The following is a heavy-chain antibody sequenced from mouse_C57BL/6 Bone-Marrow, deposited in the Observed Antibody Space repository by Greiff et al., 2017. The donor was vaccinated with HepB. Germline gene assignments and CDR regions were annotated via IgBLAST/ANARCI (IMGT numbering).Heavy chain of an antibody. CDR2: IYPGSGNT. CDR1: GYTFTDYY. J-gene: IGHJ2*01. V-gene: IGHV1-76*01. CDR3: ARSRSSYSFDY. D-gene: IGHD1-1*01. Sequence: QVQLQQSGAELVRPGASVKLSCKASGYTFTDYYINWVKQRPGQGLEWIARIYPGSGNTYYNEKFKGKATLTAEKSSSTAYMQLSSLTSEDSAVYFCARSRSSYSFDYWGQGTTLTVSS.